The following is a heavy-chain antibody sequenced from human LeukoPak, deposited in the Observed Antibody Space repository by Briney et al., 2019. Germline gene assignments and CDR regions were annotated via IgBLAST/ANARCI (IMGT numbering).Heavy chain of an antibody. V-gene: IGHV3-7*03. J-gene: IGHJ4*02. CDR3: ASGGIQLWLASL. D-gene: IGHD5-18*01. CDR2: IKQDGSEK. Sequence: GRSLRLSCTASGFTFGDYAMSWVRQAPGKGLEWVANIKQDGSEKYYVDSVKGRFTISRDNAKNSLYLQMNSLRAEDTAVYYCASGGIQLWLASLWGQGTLVTVSS. CDR1: GFTFGDYA.